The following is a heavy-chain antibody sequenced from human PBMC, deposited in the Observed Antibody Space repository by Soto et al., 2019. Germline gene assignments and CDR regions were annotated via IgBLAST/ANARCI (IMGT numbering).Heavy chain of an antibody. CDR1: GGSISSSSYY. CDR3: ARDGTHYYDSSGLRY. CDR2: IHYSGIT. D-gene: IGHD3-22*01. V-gene: IGHV4-61*01. Sequence: SETLSLTCTVSGGSISSSSYYWGWIRQTPGKGLEWIGYIHYSGITNYNPSLKTRVTISIDTSRNQFSLKLSSVTAADTAVYYCARDGTHYYDSSGLRYWGQGTLVTVSS. J-gene: IGHJ4*02.